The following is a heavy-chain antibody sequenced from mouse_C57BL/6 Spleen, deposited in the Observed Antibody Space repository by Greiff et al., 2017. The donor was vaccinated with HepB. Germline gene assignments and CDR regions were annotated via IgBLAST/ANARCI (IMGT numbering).Heavy chain of an antibody. CDR2: INPSTGGT. V-gene: IGHV1-42*01. Sequence: EVKLQESGPELVKPGASVKISCKASGYSFTGYYMNWVKQSPEKSLEWIGEINPSTGGTTYNQKFKAKATLTVDKSSSTAYMQLKSLTSEDSAVYYCATFITTVVRYFDYWGQGTTLTVSS. CDR3: ATFITTVVRYFDY. J-gene: IGHJ2*01. D-gene: IGHD1-1*01. CDR1: GYSFTGYY.